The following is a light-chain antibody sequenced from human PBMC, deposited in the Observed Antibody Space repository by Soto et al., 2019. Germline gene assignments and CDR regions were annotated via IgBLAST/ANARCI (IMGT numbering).Light chain of an antibody. CDR3: QQCTNWPRT. CDR1: QSVGTC. J-gene: IGKJ1*01. Sequence: EIVLTQSPATLSLSPGERATLSCRASQSVGTCLAWYQQKPGQAPRLLIFGASNRAAGISARFSGSGSGTDFTLTISLESEDFAVYYCQQCTNWPRTFGQGTRVEMK. CDR2: GAS. V-gene: IGKV3-11*01.